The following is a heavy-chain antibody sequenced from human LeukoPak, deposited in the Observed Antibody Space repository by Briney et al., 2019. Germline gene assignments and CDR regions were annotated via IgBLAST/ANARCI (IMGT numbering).Heavy chain of an antibody. J-gene: IGHJ4*02. Sequence: SEALSLTCAVYGGSFSGYYWSWIRQPPGKGLEWIGEINHSGSTNYNPSLKSRVTISVDTSKNQFSLKLSSVTAADTAVYYCARAFFYFDYWGQGTLVTVSS. D-gene: IGHD3-3*01. CDR3: ARAFFYFDY. V-gene: IGHV4-34*01. CDR2: INHSGST. CDR1: GGSFSGYY.